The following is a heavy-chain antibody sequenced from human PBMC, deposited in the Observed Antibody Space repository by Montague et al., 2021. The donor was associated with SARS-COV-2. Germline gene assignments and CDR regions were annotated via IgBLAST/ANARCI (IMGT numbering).Heavy chain of an antibody. CDR1: GESFNSY. J-gene: IGHJ6*02. V-gene: IGHV4-34*12. Sequence: SETLSLTCDVSGESFNSYWCWILQPPGRGLLWVGQIIHYAGTNYNPSLHSRVTISVDTSKNQVSLKVSFVTAADTAVYYCARQCGGGSCYFGMDVWGQGTTVTVSS. CDR2: IIHYAGT. CDR3: ARQCGGGSCYFGMDV. D-gene: IGHD2-15*01.